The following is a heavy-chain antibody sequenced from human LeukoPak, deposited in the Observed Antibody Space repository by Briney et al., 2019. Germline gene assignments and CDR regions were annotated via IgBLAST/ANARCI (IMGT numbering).Heavy chain of an antibody. CDR1: GGTFSSYA. CDR2: IIPIFGTA. Sequence: SVKVSCKASGGTFSSYAISWVRQAPGQGLEWMGGIIPIFGTANYAQKFQGRVTITADESTSTAYMELGSLRSEDTAVYYCASARAGYSSSYPYCYYYYMDVWGKGTTVTVSS. CDR3: ASARAGYSSSYPYCYYYYMDV. V-gene: IGHV1-69*13. D-gene: IGHD6-6*01. J-gene: IGHJ6*03.